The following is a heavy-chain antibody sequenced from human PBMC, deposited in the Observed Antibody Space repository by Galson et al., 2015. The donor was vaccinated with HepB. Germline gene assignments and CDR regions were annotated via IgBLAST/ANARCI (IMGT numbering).Heavy chain of an antibody. J-gene: IGHJ4*02. CDR3: AKGTGISRYTFEY. CDR1: GFTFSSFG. V-gene: IGHV3-30*02. Sequence: SLRLSCAASGFTFSSFGMHWVRQAPGKGLEWVAFIRYDGSERYYADSVKGRFTISRDNSKNTLDLQRNSLRAEDTAVYYCAKGTGISRYTFEYWGQGILVTVSS. CDR2: IRYDGSER. D-gene: IGHD6-13*01.